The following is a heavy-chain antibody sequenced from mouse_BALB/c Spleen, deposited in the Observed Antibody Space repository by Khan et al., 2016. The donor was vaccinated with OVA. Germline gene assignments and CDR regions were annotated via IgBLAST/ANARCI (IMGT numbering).Heavy chain of an antibody. D-gene: IGHD3-2*02. CDR3: ARIQGGDFDY. CDR1: GYSITSDYA. CDR2: ISYSGNT. V-gene: IGHV3-2*02. Sequence: EVQLQGSGPGLVKPSQSLSLTCTVTGYSITSDYAWNWIRQFPGNKLEWMSYISYSGNTKYNPSLKSRISITRDTSKNQFFLQLNFVTIEDTATYYCARIQGGDFDYWGQGTTLTVSS. J-gene: IGHJ2*01.